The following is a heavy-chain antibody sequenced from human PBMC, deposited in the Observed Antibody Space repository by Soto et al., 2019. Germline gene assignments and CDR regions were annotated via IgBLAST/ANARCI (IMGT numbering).Heavy chain of an antibody. Sequence: ASVMVSCKASGYIFINYYMHWVRQAPGQGLEWMGRINPNGGSTSYAQKFQGRVTMTSDTSTSTLYMELSSLRSEDTAVYYCAREYCSGGNCYSGSFDPWGQGTLDTVSS. D-gene: IGHD2-15*01. J-gene: IGHJ5*02. CDR1: GYIFINYY. CDR2: INPNGGST. V-gene: IGHV1-46*01. CDR3: AREYCSGGNCYSGSFDP.